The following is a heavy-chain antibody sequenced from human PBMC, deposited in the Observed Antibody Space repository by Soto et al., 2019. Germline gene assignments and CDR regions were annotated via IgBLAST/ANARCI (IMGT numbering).Heavy chain of an antibody. D-gene: IGHD4-17*01. CDR3: CTGTEDYFFFDH. J-gene: IGHJ4*02. CDR1: GFTFSSYW. Sequence: EVQLVESGGGFVQPGGSLRLSCAASGFTFSSYWMHWVRQAPGAGPVWVSRIRSDGRSIYYAAFVKGRFTVSRDNAKNTLYLQMSSVRADETAVYYCCTGTEDYFFFDHWGLSILVTVSS. CDR2: IRSDGRSI. V-gene: IGHV3-74*01.